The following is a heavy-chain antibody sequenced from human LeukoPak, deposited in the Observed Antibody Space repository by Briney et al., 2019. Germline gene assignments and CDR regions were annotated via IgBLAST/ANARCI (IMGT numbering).Heavy chain of an antibody. CDR2: IRSKAYGVTT. V-gene: IGHV3-49*04. CDR3: SRADYYGSGSPISLDV. Sequence: GGSLRLSCAASGFTFSDYYMSWVRQAPGKGLEWVGFIRSKAYGVTTEHAASVKGTFTISRDDSKSIAYLQMNSLKTEDTAVYYCSRADYYGSGSPISLDVWGKGTTVTVSS. J-gene: IGHJ6*04. CDR1: GFTFSDYY. D-gene: IGHD3-10*01.